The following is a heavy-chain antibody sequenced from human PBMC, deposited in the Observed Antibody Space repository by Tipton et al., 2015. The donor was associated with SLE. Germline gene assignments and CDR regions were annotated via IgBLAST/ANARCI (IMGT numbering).Heavy chain of an antibody. V-gene: IGHV4-59*12. D-gene: IGHD3-16*02. CDR1: GGSISSYY. J-gene: IGHJ4*02. Sequence: TLSLTCTVSGGSISSYYWSWIRQPPGKGLEWIGYIYYSGSTNYNPSLRSRVTISVDTSKNQFSLKVSSVTAADTAVYYCARDPGHDYVWGSYRNYFDYWGQGTLVTVSS. CDR2: IYYSGST. CDR3: ARDPGHDYVWGSYRNYFDY.